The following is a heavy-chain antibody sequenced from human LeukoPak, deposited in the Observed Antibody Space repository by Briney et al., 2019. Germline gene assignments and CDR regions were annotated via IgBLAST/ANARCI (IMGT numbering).Heavy chain of an antibody. CDR1: GGSISSGDYF. CDR2: IYYSGST. D-gene: IGHD3-10*01. CDR3: ARLMVRGVVDY. Sequence: PSETLSLTCTVSGGSISSGDYFWSWIRQPPGKGLEWIGSIYYSGSTYYNPSLKSRVTISVDTSKNQFSLKLSSVTAADTAVYYCARLMVRGVVDYWGQGTLVTVSS. J-gene: IGHJ4*02. V-gene: IGHV4-39*01.